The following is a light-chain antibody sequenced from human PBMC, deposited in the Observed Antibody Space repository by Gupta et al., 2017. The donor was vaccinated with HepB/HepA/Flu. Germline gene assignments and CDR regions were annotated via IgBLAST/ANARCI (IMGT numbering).Light chain of an antibody. J-gene: IGKJ2*01. CDR1: QSLVNSSGNTF. V-gene: IGKV2-30*01. CDR3: VQGSYWPHT. CDR2: MLS. Sequence: VVMTQSRPARAVTFGHPASLSCRYSQSLVNSSGNTFLTWFQQRPGQSPRRLIYMLSNRESGVPDRFSGSGSGTDFTLKISRVEAEDVWVYYCVQGSYWPHTFGQGTKLEIE.